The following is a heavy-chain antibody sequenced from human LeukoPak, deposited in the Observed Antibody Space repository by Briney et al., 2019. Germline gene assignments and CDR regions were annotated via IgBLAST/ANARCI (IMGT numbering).Heavy chain of an antibody. CDR3: ASGRGSSGWYYYYYGMDV. D-gene: IGHD6-19*01. J-gene: IGHJ6*02. CDR2: IYYSGST. Sequence: SETLSLTCAVYGGSFSGYYWSWIRQPPGKGLEWIGSIYYSGSTYYNPSLKSRVTISVDTSKNQFSLKLSSVTAADTAVYYCASGRGSSGWYYYYYGMDVWGQGTTVTVSS. CDR1: GGSFSGYY. V-gene: IGHV4-34*01.